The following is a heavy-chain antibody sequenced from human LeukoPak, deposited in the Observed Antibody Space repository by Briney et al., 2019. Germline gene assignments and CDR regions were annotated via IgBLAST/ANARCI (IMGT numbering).Heavy chain of an antibody. CDR1: GGSISSYY. J-gene: IGHJ4*02. CDR3: ARSGIAVAGSFFDY. CDR2: IHYSGST. D-gene: IGHD6-19*01. Sequence: SETLSLTCTVSGGSISSYYWSWIRQPPGKRLEWIGYIHYSGSTNYNPSLKSRVTISVDTSKTQFSLKLSSVTAADTAVYYCARSGIAVAGSFFDYWGQGTLVTVSS. V-gene: IGHV4-59*08.